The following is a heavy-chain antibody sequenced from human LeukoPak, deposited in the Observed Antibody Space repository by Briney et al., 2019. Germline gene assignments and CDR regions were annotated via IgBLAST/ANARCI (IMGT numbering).Heavy chain of an antibody. Sequence: PGGSLRLPCAASGFTFSSYSMNWVRQVPGKGLEWVSSISSSSSYIYYADSVKGRFTISRDNAKNSLYLQMNSLRAEDTAVYYCARENRGIFGVVGDYWGQGTLVTVSS. D-gene: IGHD3-3*01. CDR2: ISSSSSYI. CDR1: GFTFSSYS. CDR3: ARENRGIFGVVGDY. V-gene: IGHV3-21*01. J-gene: IGHJ4*02.